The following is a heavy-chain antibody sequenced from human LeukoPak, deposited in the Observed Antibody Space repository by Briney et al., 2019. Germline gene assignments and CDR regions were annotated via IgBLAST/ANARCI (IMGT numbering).Heavy chain of an antibody. CDR2: ISYDRSNK. D-gene: IGHD3-10*01. CDR1: GFTFSSYA. V-gene: IGHV3-30-3*01. Sequence: GRSLRLSCAASGFTFSSYAMHWVRQAPGKGLEWVAVISYDRSNKYYADSVKGRFTISRDNSKNTLYLQMNSLRAEDTAVYYCAKDQATYYGSGSLEDWFDPWGQGTLVTVSS. J-gene: IGHJ5*02. CDR3: AKDQATYYGSGSLEDWFDP.